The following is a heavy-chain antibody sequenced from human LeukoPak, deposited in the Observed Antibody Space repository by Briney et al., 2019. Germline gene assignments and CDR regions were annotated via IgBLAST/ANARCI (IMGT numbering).Heavy chain of an antibody. CDR1: GGTFSSYA. CDR3: ARDEGDYGDYVRYDY. V-gene: IGHV1-69*04. CDR2: IIPILGIA. J-gene: IGHJ4*02. Sequence: GASVKVSCKASGGTFSSYAISWVRQAPGQGLEWMGRIIPILGIANYAQKFQGRVTITADKSTSTAYMEPSSLRSEDTAVYYCARDEGDYGDYVRYDYWGQGTLVTVSS. D-gene: IGHD4-17*01.